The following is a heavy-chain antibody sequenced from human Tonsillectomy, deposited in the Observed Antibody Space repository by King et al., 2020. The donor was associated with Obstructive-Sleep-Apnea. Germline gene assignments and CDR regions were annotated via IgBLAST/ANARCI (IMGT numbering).Heavy chain of an antibody. CDR3: ARDPDSQEYFDL. CDR2: ISSSGSYI. CDR1: GFTFSSYN. J-gene: IGHJ2*01. D-gene: IGHD3-22*01. Sequence: EVQLVESGGGLVKPGGSLRLSCAASGFTFSSYNMNWVRQAPEKGLEWVSSISSSGSYIYYADSVKGRFTISRDNAKNSLYLQMNSLRAEDTAVYYCARDPDSQEYFDLWGRATLVTVSS. V-gene: IGHV3-21*01.